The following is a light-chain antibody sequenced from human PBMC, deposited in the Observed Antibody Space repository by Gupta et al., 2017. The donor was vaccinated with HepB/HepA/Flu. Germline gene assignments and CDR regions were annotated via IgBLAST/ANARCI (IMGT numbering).Light chain of an antibody. V-gene: IGKV4-1*01. Sequence: DIVMNQSPDSLAVSLGERATINCKSSQSVLYSSNNNIYLAWYQQKPGQPPKLLIYWASTRESGVPDRFSGSGSGTDFTLTISSLQAEDVAVYYCQQYYSTPLTFGGGTKVEIK. J-gene: IGKJ4*01. CDR3: QQYYSTPLT. CDR2: WAS. CDR1: QSVLYSSNNNIY.